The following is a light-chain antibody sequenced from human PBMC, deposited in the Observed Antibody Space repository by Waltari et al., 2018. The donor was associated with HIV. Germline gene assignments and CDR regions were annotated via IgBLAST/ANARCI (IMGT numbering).Light chain of an antibody. CDR2: GAS. Sequence: AICMTQSPSSSSAATGDRVPTTCRARQPVPSYLAWYQQKPGKAPKLLIYGASTWHSGVPSRFSGSGSGTDFTLTISCLQSEDFATYYCQQYYNPPYTFAQGTEVEIK. CDR3: QQYYNPPYT. V-gene: IGKV1-8*01. CDR1: QPVPSY. J-gene: IGKJ2*01.